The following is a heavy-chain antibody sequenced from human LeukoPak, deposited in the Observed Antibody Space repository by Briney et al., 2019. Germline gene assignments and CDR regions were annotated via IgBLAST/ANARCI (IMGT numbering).Heavy chain of an antibody. V-gene: IGHV4-39*07. CDR1: GGSISSSSYY. D-gene: IGHD6-13*01. Sequence: SETLSLTCTVTGGSISSSSYYWGCIRQPPGKGLECIGSIYYSGSTYYNPSLKSRVTISVDTSKNQFSLKLSSVTAADTAVYYCARDCGGSWPYYYGMDVWGQGTTVTVSS. CDR2: IYYSGST. J-gene: IGHJ6*02. CDR3: ARDCGGSWPYYYGMDV.